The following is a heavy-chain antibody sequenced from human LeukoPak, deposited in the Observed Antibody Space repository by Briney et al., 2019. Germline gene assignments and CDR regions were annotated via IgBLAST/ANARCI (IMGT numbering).Heavy chain of an antibody. CDR2: LYYGGTN. V-gene: IGHV4-39*01. J-gene: IGHJ4*02. Sequence: SETLSLTCTVSGGSITTSGFYWAWIRRPPGKGLEWIGSLYYGGTNYYNPSLKSRVTVSGDTSKNQFSLELASVTAADTAVYYCARRSHSPSRSPYWGQGTQVTVSS. CDR1: GGSITTSGFY. CDR3: ARRSHSPSRSPY. D-gene: IGHD3-10*01.